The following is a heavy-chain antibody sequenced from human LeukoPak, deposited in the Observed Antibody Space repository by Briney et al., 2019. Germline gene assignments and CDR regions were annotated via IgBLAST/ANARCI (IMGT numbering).Heavy chain of an antibody. V-gene: IGHV3-23*01. CDR3: AKARDRFGDYGV. CDR1: RFTFSSYA. CDR2: ISGSAAST. Sequence: GGSLRLSCLVSRFTFSSYAMSWVRQAPGKGLEWVSTISGSAASTYYADSVKGRFAISRDNSRNMLYLQMNSLRAEDTAVYYCAKARDRFGDYGVWGQGTLVTVST. D-gene: IGHD4-17*01. J-gene: IGHJ4*02.